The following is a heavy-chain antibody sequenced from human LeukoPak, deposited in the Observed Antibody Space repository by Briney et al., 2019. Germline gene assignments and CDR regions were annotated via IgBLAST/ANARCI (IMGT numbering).Heavy chain of an antibody. Sequence: GRSLRLSCAASGFTFSTYAMHWVRQAPGKGLEWVAAISYDGSNKNYADSVKGRFTISRDNSKNTLYLQMNSLRAEDTAVYYCARGVRIAVAGYIDYWGQGTLVTVSP. D-gene: IGHD6-19*01. CDR1: GFTFSTYA. V-gene: IGHV3-30*04. CDR3: ARGVRIAVAGYIDY. J-gene: IGHJ4*02. CDR2: ISYDGSNK.